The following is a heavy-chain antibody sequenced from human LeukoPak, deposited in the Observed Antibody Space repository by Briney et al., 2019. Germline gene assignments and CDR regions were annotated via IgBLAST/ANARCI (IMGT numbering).Heavy chain of an antibody. Sequence: SGGSLRLSCAASGFTFSNFAMNWVRQAPGKGLEWVSTISDSGGSTYYADSVKGRFTISRDNSKNTLYLQMNSLRAEDTAVYYCAKMVHTEQWLVPFDYWGQGTLVTVSS. CDR1: GFTFSNFA. CDR2: ISDSGGST. V-gene: IGHV3-23*01. D-gene: IGHD6-19*01. J-gene: IGHJ4*01. CDR3: AKMVHTEQWLVPFDY.